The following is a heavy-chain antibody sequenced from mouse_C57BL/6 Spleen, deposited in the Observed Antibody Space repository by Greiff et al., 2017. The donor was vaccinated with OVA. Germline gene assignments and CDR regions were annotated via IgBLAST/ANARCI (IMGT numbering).Heavy chain of an antibody. J-gene: IGHJ2*01. V-gene: IGHV5-16*01. CDR1: GFTFSDYY. CDR2: INYDGSST. Sequence: EVQRVESEGGLVQPGSSMKLSCTASGFTFSDYYMAWVRQVPEKGLEWVANINYDGSSTYYLDSLKSRFIISRDNVKNILYLQMSSLKSEDTATYYCAREGSSFYYFDYWGQGTTLTVSS. CDR3: AREGSSFYYFDY. D-gene: IGHD1-1*01.